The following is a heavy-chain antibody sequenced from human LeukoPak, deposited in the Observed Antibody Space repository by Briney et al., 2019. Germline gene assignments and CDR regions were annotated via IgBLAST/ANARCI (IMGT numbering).Heavy chain of an antibody. Sequence: ASVKVSCKASGYTFTSYGINWVRQAPGQGLEWMGWISAYNGNANYAQKLQGRVTMTTDTSTSTAYMELRSLRSDDTAVYYCARDDALVATGSFDYWGQGTLVTVSS. CDR1: GYTFTSYG. V-gene: IGHV1-18*01. CDR3: ARDDALVATGSFDY. D-gene: IGHD5-12*01. CDR2: ISAYNGNA. J-gene: IGHJ4*02.